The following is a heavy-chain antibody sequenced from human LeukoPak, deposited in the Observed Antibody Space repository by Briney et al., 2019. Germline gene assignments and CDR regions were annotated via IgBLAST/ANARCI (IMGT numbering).Heavy chain of an antibody. CDR2: ISSSGTTI. D-gene: IGHD1-26*01. CDR1: GFTFSSYG. J-gene: IGHJ4*02. Sequence: GGSLRLSCAASGFTFSSYGMNWVRQAPGKGLEWVSYISSSGTTIYYADSVKGRFTISRDNAKNSLFLQVNSLRAEDTAVYYCARSSGTYHFDYWGQGTLVTVSS. CDR3: ARSSGTYHFDY. V-gene: IGHV3-48*03.